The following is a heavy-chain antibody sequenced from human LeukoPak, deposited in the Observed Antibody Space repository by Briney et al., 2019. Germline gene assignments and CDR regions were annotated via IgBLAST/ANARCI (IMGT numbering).Heavy chain of an antibody. CDR1: GFPFSSYA. J-gene: IGHJ4*02. D-gene: IGHD5-12*01. V-gene: IGHV3-23*01. CDR2: ISGGGGTT. CDR3: AKDREGLSSGYDLEYFDY. Sequence: GGSLRLSCSASGFPFSSYAMHWVRQAPGKGLEWVSAISGGGGTTYYADSVKGRFTISRDNSKNTLFLQMNSLRAEDTAVYYCAKDREGLSSGYDLEYFDYWGQGTLVTVSS.